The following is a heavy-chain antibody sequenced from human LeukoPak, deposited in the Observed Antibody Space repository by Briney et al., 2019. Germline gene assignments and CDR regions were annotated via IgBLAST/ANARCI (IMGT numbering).Heavy chain of an antibody. D-gene: IGHD3-22*01. V-gene: IGHV3-23*01. CDR3: AKTLSSGYLFDY. Sequence: GGSLRLSCAASGFTFSSYAMSWVRQAPGKGLEWVSAISGRGLSTYYADSVKGRFTISRDNSQNTLYLQMNSLRAEDTAVYYCAKTLSSGYLFDYWGQGTLVTVSS. CDR2: ISGRGLST. CDR1: GFTFSSYA. J-gene: IGHJ4*02.